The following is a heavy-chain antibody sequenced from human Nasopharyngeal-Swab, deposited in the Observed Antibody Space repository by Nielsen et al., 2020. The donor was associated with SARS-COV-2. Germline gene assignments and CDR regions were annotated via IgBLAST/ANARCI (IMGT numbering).Heavy chain of an antibody. Sequence: KVSCKGSGYSFTTSWIGWVRQMPEKGLEGRGGIYPGDSESRYSPSFQALVTISADKSISTAYLQWTSLKASDTAMYYCARRSPYGSISSFDYWGQGTLVTVSS. D-gene: IGHD6-6*01. CDR3: ARRSPYGSISSFDY. CDR2: IYPGDSES. CDR1: GYSFTTSW. J-gene: IGHJ4*02. V-gene: IGHV5-51*01.